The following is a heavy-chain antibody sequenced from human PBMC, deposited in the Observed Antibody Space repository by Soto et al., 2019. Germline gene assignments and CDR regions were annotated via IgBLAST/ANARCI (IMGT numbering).Heavy chain of an antibody. CDR1: GGTFSSYA. CDR3: ARYGGDSSSYSDY. V-gene: IGHV1-69*13. Sequence: ASVKVSCKASGGTFSSYAISWVRQAPGQGLEWMGGIIPIFGTANYAQKFQGRVTITADESTSTAYMELSSPRSEDTAVYYCARYGGDSSSYSDYWGQGTLVTVSS. J-gene: IGHJ4*02. D-gene: IGHD6-6*01. CDR2: IIPIFGTA.